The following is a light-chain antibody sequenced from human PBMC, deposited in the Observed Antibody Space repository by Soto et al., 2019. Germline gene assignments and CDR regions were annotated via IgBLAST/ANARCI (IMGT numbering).Light chain of an antibody. V-gene: IGLV1-51*01. J-gene: IGLJ2*01. CDR1: SSNIGNNY. CDR2: DNN. Sequence: QSVLTQPPSVSAAPGQKVTISCSGSSSNIGNNYVSWYQQLPGTAPKLLIYDNNKRPSGIPDRFSGSKSGTSATLGISGLQTGDEADYYCGAWDDSLSAGFGGGTQLTVL. CDR3: GAWDDSLSAG.